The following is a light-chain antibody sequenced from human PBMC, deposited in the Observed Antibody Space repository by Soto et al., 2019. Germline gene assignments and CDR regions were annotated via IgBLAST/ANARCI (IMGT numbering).Light chain of an antibody. V-gene: IGKV3-20*01. CDR1: QSVSSSC. CDR3: QQYGSSPLFT. Sequence: IVLTRSPGTLSLYPGERATLSCRASQSVSSSCLAWYQQKPGQAPRLLIYGASSRATGIPDRFSGSGSGTDFTLTISRLEPEDFAVYYCQQYGSSPLFTFGPGTKVDIK. CDR2: GAS. J-gene: IGKJ3*01.